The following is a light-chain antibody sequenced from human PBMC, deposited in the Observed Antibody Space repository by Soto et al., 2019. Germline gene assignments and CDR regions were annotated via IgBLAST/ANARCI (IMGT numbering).Light chain of an antibody. CDR3: QQYKSWPYT. CDR1: QSISDK. Sequence: EIVMTQSPVTLSVSPGERVTLSCRASQSISDKSAWYQQKPGQAPRLLMFGVSTRATGIPARFSGSGSGTDFTLTITGLQSEDFAVYYCQQYKSWPYTFGQGTKLEIK. CDR2: GVS. V-gene: IGKV3-15*01. J-gene: IGKJ2*01.